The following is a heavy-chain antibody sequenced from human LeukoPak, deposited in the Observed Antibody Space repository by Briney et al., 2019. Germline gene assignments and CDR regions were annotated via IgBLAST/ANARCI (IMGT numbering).Heavy chain of an antibody. Sequence: SQTLSLSCAISGDSVSSNSAAWHWIRQSPSRGLEWLGRTYYRSKWYNDYAVSVKSRITINPDTSKKQFTLQLDSVTPEDTAVYYCARDTGGGSGRVNWFDPWGQGTLVTVSS. J-gene: IGHJ5*02. CDR1: GDSVSSNSAA. CDR3: ARDTGGGSGRVNWFDP. CDR2: TYYRSKWYN. D-gene: IGHD3-10*01. V-gene: IGHV6-1*01.